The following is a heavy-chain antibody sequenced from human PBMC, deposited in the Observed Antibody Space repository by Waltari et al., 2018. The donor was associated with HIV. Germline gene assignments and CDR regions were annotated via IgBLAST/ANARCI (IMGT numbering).Heavy chain of an antibody. CDR3: ARGIIAAAGNWFDP. D-gene: IGHD6-13*01. CDR2: IYSGGST. V-gene: IGHV3-66*02. Sequence: EFQLVESGGGLVKPGRSLRVSCTDSGFHFGSNSRSWVRQAPGKGLEWVSVIYSGGSTYYADSVKGRFTISRDNSKNTLYLQINSLRAEDTAVYYCARGIIAAAGNWFDPWGQGTLVTVSS. CDR1: GFHFGSNS. J-gene: IGHJ5*02.